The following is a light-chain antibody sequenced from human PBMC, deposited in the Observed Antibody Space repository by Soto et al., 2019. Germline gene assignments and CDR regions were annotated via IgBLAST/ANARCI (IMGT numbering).Light chain of an antibody. CDR2: EVT. V-gene: IGLV2-14*01. CDR1: SSDIGAYNH. J-gene: IGLJ3*02. Sequence: QSVLTQPASVSGSPGQSITISCTGTSSDIGAYNHVSWYQQYPGKAPTLMIYEVTNRPSGVSSRFSGSKSGNTASLTISGLQAESEGHYNCCPYPQSDTWVFGRATKLTV. CDR3: CPYPQSDTWV.